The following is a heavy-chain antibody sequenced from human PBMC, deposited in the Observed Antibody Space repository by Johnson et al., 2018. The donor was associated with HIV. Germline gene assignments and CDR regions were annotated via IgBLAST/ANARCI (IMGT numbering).Heavy chain of an antibody. J-gene: IGHJ3*01. Sequence: VQLVESGGALVKPGGSLRLSCVASGFTFSHAWMSWVRQAPGKVLEWVGRIKREADGGTRDYAAPVKGRFTISRDDSKNTLFLQMNSLKTDDTAVYDCTRGVSAEGGGVWGHGTVVTVSS. CDR3: TRGVSAEGGGV. V-gene: IGHV3-15*02. CDR1: GFTFSHAW. D-gene: IGHD3-16*01. CDR2: IKREADGGTR.